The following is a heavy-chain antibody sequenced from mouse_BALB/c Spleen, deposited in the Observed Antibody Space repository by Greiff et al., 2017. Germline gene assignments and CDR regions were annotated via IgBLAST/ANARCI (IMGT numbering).Heavy chain of an antibody. Sequence: VQLQQSGAELVKPGASVKLSCKASGYTFTSYFMYWVKQRPGQGLEWIGEINPSNGGTNFNEKFKSKATLTVDKSSSTAYMQLSSLTSEDSAVYYCTMAYDGGIFAYWGQGTLVTVSA. J-gene: IGHJ3*01. CDR1: GYTFTSYF. CDR3: TMAYDGGIFAY. CDR2: INPSNGGT. V-gene: IGHV1S16*01. D-gene: IGHD2-3*01.